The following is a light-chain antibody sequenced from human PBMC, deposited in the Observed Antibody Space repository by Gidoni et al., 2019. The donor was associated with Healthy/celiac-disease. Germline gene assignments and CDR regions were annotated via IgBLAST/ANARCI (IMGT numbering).Light chain of an antibody. CDR3: QQSYSTPLT. Sequence: DIQMTQSPSSRSASVGDRVTINCRASQSISSYLHWYQQKPGKAPKLRIYASSSLQRGVPTRFSGSGSGADFTLTISSQQPEDFATYYCQQSYSTPLTFGGGTRVEIK. J-gene: IGKJ4*01. V-gene: IGKV1-39*01. CDR2: ASS. CDR1: QSISSY.